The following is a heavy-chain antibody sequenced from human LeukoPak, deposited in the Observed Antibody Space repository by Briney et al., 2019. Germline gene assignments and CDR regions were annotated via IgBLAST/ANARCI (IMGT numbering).Heavy chain of an antibody. V-gene: IGHV3-53*01. D-gene: IGHD3-3*01. Sequence: GGSLRLSCAASGFTFSSNYMSWVRQAPGKGLEWVSFIYSDGSTYYSDSVKARFTISRDNSKNTPHLQINSLRAEDEAVFYCATAQTGKRERLYDFDIWGLGTMVTVSS. CDR1: GFTFSSNY. J-gene: IGHJ3*02. CDR2: IYSDGST. CDR3: ATAQTGKRERLYDFDI.